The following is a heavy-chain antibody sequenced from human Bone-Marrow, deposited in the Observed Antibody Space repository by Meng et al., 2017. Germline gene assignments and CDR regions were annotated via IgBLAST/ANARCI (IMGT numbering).Heavy chain of an antibody. CDR2: INTYNGKT. J-gene: IGHJ4*02. Sequence: QGQLVQSVAEVKKPGASVKVSCDASGYTLSSDGFSWVRQAPGQGLEWLGWINTYNGKTDYAQKFQGRITMTTDTFTSTGYMELRNLRSDDTAVYYCATRGNPYLNCWGQGTLVTVSS. CDR1: GYTLSSDG. CDR3: ATRGNPYLNC. V-gene: IGHV1-18*01.